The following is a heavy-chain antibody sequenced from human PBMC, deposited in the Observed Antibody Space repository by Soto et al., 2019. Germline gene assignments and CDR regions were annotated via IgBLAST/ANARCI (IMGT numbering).Heavy chain of an antibody. CDR1: GYTLIELS. V-gene: IGHV1-24*01. CDR2: FDPEDGET. CDR3: ASRVGATMGFGY. D-gene: IGHD1-26*01. Sequence: ASVKVSCKVSGYTLIELSMHWVRQAPGKGLEWMGGFDPEDGETIYAQKFQGRVTMTEDTSTDTAYMELSSLRSEDTAVYYCASRVGATMGFGYWGQGTLVTVSS. J-gene: IGHJ4*02.